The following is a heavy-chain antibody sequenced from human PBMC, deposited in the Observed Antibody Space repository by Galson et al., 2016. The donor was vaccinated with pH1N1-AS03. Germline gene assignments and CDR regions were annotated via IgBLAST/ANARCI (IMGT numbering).Heavy chain of an antibody. CDR1: GFTFSNAW. CDR3: TTGLYDTGGVDH. Sequence: SLRLSCAASGFTFSNAWMNWVRQAPGKGLEWVGRIKSQIYGGTIDYAAPVKGRFTISRDDSKDTLSLQMNSLETVDTAVYYCTTGLYDTGGVDHWGQGTLVTVSS. CDR2: IKSQIYGGTI. J-gene: IGHJ4*02. V-gene: IGHV3-15*01. D-gene: IGHD3-16*01.